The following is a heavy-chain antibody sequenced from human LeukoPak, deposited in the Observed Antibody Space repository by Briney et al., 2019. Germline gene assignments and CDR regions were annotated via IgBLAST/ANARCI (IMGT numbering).Heavy chain of an antibody. J-gene: IGHJ4*02. Sequence: KAGGSLRLSCAASGFTFSNAWMSWVRQAPGKGLEWVGRIKSKTDGGTTDYAAPVKGRFTISRGDSKNTLYLQMNSLKTEDTAVYYCTTSLIYGDYDYWGQGTLVTVSS. CDR3: TTSLIYGDYDY. CDR2: IKSKTDGGTT. D-gene: IGHD4-17*01. V-gene: IGHV3-15*01. CDR1: GFTFSNAW.